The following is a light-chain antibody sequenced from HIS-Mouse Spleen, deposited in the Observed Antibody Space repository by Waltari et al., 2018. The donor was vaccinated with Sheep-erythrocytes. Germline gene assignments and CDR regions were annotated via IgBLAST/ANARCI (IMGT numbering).Light chain of an antibody. Sequence: SYELTQPPSVSVSPGQTARITCSGDALPKKYAYWSQQKSGQAPVLVLYEDSKRPSGIPERFSGSSSGTMATLTISGAQVEDDADYYCYSTDSSGNHWVFGGGTKLTVL. J-gene: IGLJ3*02. V-gene: IGLV3-10*01. CDR2: EDS. CDR1: ALPKKY. CDR3: YSTDSSGNHWV.